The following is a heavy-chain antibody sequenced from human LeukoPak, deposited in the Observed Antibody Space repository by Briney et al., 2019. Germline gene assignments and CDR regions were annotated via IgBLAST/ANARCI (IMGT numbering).Heavy chain of an antibody. D-gene: IGHD2-21*01. CDR2: IYNSGST. CDR3: AREIEANWFDP. Sequence: SETLSLTCSVSGGSISSYYWSWIRHPPGKGLEGIGYIYNSGSTNYNPSLKSRVTISVDTSKNQFSLKLNSVTAADTAVYYCAREIEANWFDPWGQGTLVTVSS. CDR1: GGSISSYY. J-gene: IGHJ5*02. V-gene: IGHV4-59*01.